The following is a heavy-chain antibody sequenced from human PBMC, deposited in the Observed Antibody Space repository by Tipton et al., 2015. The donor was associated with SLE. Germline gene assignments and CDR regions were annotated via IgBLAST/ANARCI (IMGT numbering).Heavy chain of an antibody. CDR2: ISYAGSSE. CDR1: GFTFNSYH. CDR3: AREPPMYHDVLTGFYNPYYFDY. V-gene: IGHV3-30*04. D-gene: IGHD3-9*01. J-gene: IGHJ4*01. Sequence: SLRLSCAASGFTFNSYHIHWVRQAPGKGLEWVASISYAGSSEYYANSVKGRFNISRDNSKNTMSLQMKSLSPDGTAVYFCAREPPMYHDVLTGFYNPYYFDYLDLGPLVTSSS.